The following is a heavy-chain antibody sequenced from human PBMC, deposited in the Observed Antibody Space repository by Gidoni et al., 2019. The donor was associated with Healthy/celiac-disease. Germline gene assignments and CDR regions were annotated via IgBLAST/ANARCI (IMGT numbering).Heavy chain of an antibody. D-gene: IGHD3-10*01. Sequence: QVQLQQWGAGLLKPSATLSLPCAVSGGSFSGYYWSWIRQPPGKGLEWIGEINHSGSTNYNPYLKSRVTISVDTSKNQFSLKLSSVTAADTAVYYCARTGRYGSGSYFPGWGQGTLVTVSS. CDR3: ARTGRYGSGSYFPG. CDR2: INHSGST. J-gene: IGHJ4*02. CDR1: GGSFSGYY. V-gene: IGHV4-34*01.